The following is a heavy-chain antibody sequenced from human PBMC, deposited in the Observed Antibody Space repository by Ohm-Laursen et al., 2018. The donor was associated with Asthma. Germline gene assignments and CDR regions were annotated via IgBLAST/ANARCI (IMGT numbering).Heavy chain of an antibody. CDR1: GASISSSF. V-gene: IGHV4-59*01. Sequence: TLSLTCTVSGASISSSFWSWIRQPPGKGLEWIGYIYERGSTNYYPSLKGRVTISLDTSKNQFSLRLSSVAAADTAVYYCAKGLRYDGYLYGLDVWGHGTTVTVSS. D-gene: IGHD5-24*01. CDR3: AKGLRYDGYLYGLDV. CDR2: IYERGST. J-gene: IGHJ6*02.